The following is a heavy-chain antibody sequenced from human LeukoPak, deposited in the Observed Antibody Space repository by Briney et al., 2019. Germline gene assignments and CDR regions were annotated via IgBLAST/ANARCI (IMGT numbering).Heavy chain of an antibody. Sequence: SETLSLTCTVSGGSISNYYWSWIRQPPGKGLEWIGYIYYSGSTAYNPSLKSRVTISVDTSKNQFSLKLSSVTAADTAVYYCARDHYYDSSGYTFRHWGQGTLVTVSS. V-gene: IGHV4-59*01. J-gene: IGHJ1*01. CDR1: GGSISNYY. CDR3: ARDHYYDSSGYTFRH. CDR2: IYYSGST. D-gene: IGHD3-22*01.